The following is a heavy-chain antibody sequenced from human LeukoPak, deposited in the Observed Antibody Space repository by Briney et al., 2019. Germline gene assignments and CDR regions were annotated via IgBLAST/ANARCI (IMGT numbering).Heavy chain of an antibody. CDR1: GFTFSSYA. D-gene: IGHD3-22*01. V-gene: IGHV3-23*01. Sequence: PGGSLRLSCAASGFTFSSYAMSWVRQAPGKGLEWVSVISGSGGSTYYADSVKGRFTISRDNSKYTLYLQMNSLRAEDTAVYSCAKDLAEYYYDGSGYYYLDFWGQGTLVTVSS. CDR3: AKDLAEYYYDGSGYYYLDF. J-gene: IGHJ4*02. CDR2: ISGSGGST.